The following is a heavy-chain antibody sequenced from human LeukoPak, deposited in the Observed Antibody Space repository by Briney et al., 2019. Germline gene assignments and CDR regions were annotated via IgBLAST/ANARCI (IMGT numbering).Heavy chain of an antibody. CDR1: GGSFSGNY. V-gene: IGHV4-34*01. CDR3: ARYYGGNSPYYYYGMDV. Sequence: SETLSLTCGVYGGSFSGNYWSWIRQPPGKGLEWIGEINHSGSTKYNPSLKSRVTISVDTSKNQFSLKLSSVTAADTAVYYCARYYGGNSPYYYYGMDVWGQGTTVTVSS. J-gene: IGHJ6*02. D-gene: IGHD4-23*01. CDR2: INHSGST.